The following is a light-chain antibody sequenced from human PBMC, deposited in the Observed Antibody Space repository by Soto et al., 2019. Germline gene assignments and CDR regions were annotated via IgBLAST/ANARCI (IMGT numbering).Light chain of an antibody. V-gene: IGLV2-14*01. CDR1: SSDVGGYNY. J-gene: IGLJ3*02. CDR3: TSYKDTSNLV. CDR2: AVS. Sequence: QSVLTRPASVSGSPGQSITISCTGTSSDVGGYNYVSWYQHHPGKAPKLMIFAVSNRPSGVSYRFSGSKSGNTASLTISGLQSEDEADYYCTSYKDTSNLVFGGGTKLTVL.